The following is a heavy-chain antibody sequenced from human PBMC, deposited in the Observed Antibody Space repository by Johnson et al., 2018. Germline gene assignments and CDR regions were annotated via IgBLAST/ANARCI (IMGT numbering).Heavy chain of an antibody. D-gene: IGHD2-2*01. CDR2: ISSSSSTI. V-gene: IGHV3-21*01. J-gene: IGHJ6*02. CDR3: ARVGYCSGPSCYLDYYYYGMDV. CDR1: GFTFSSYT. Sequence: VQLVQSGGGLVKPGGSLRLSCAASGFTFSSYTMNWVRQAPGKGLEWVSSISSSSSTIYYADSVKGRFTISRDNAKNSLYLQMNSLRDEDTAVYYCARVGYCSGPSCYLDYYYYGMDVWGQGTTVTVSS.